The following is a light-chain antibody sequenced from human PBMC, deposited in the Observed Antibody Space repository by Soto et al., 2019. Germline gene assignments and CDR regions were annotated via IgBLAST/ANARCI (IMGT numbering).Light chain of an antibody. CDR3: LQDINYPWT. Sequence: AIQMTQSPSCLAASVGDRFTISCRASQGIGNALGWYQQKPGKPPKFLXYGASNLQSGVPPRFRGSGSGTDFTLAISSLQPEDSEPYYCLQDINYPWTFGQGTKVDIK. J-gene: IGKJ1*01. CDR1: QGIGNA. CDR2: GAS. V-gene: IGKV1-6*01.